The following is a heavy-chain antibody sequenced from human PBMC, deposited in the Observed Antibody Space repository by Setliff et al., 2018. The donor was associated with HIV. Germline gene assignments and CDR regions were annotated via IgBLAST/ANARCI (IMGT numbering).Heavy chain of an antibody. V-gene: IGHV3-15*01. CDR3: TRNNVAWYQPLGYFDL. Sequence: GESLKISCAAPGFSFNNAWMSWVRQAPGKGLEWVGRIQSKTDGGTTDYAAPVKGRFTISRDDSRKTLYLQMNSLRTEDTAVYYCTRNNVAWYQPLGYFDLWGRGNQVTVSS. J-gene: IGHJ2*01. CDR1: GFSFNNAW. CDR2: IQSKTDGGTT. D-gene: IGHD2-2*01.